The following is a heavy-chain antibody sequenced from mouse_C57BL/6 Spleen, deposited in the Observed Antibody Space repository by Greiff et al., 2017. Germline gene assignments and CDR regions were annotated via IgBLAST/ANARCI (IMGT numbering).Heavy chain of an antibody. V-gene: IGHV5-9*01. CDR2: ISGGGGNT. Sequence: EVKLMESGGGLVKPGGSLKLSCAASGFTFSSYTMSWVSQTPGKRLEWVATISGGGGNTYYPDSVKGRFTISRDNAKNTLYLQRSRLRSEDTALYYCARDGSPLDYWGQGTTLTVSS. CDR1: GFTFSSYT. CDR3: ARDGSPLDY. J-gene: IGHJ2*01. D-gene: IGHD1-1*01.